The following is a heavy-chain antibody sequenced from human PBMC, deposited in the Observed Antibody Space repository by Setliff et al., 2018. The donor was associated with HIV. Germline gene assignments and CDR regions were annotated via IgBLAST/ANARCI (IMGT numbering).Heavy chain of an antibody. CDR3: ARDQLAMVRRNGMDV. D-gene: IGHD3-10*01. J-gene: IGHJ6*02. CDR2: ITSDGSNE. V-gene: IGHV3-30*04. Sequence: PGGSLRLSCAASGFTFSSSAMNWVRQAPGKGLEWVAAITSDGSNEYYADSVKGRFTISRDNSKNTLYVQMNSLRVEDTAVYYCARDQLAMVRRNGMDVWGQGTTVTVSS. CDR1: GFTFSSSA.